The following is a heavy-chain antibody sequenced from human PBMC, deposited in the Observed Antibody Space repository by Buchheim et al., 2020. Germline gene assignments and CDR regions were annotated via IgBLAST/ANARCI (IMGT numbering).Heavy chain of an antibody. CDR1: GGSVSSGTYY. V-gene: IGHV4-61*01. CDR3: ARGLLREVGAMDGFWFDP. D-gene: IGHD1-26*01. CDR2: IYYSGST. Sequence: QVQLQESGPGLVKPSETLSLTCTVSGGSVSSGTYYWSWIRQPPGKGLEWIGYIYYSGSTNYNPSLKSRVTISVDTSKNQFSLKLSSVTAADTAVYYCARGLLREVGAMDGFWFDPWGQGTL. J-gene: IGHJ5*02.